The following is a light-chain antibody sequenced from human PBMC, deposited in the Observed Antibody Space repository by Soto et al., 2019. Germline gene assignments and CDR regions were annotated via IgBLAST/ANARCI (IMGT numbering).Light chain of an antibody. Sequence: QTVVTQEPSFSVSPGGTVTLTCGLTSGSVSTSSYPSWYQQTPGQAPRTLIYSTHTRSSGVPDRFSGSILGNKAALTITGAQADDESDYYCVLYMGGGIRVFGGGTKLTVL. CDR2: STH. CDR3: VLYMGGGIRV. V-gene: IGLV8-61*01. J-gene: IGLJ3*02. CDR1: SGSVSTSSY.